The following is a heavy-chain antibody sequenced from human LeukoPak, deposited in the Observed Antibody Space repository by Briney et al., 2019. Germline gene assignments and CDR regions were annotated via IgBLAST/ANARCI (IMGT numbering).Heavy chain of an antibody. D-gene: IGHD2-2*02. J-gene: IGHJ4*02. Sequence: SQTLSLTCTVSGGSISSGGYYWSWIRQHPGKSLEWIGLIYFSGSSYYNPSLKSRVTISVDTSKNQFSLRLSSVTAADTAVYYCARETGSCTSTSCYTHFDYWGQGTLVTVSS. CDR2: IYFSGSS. V-gene: IGHV4-31*03. CDR1: GGSISSGGYY. CDR3: ARETGSCTSTSCYTHFDY.